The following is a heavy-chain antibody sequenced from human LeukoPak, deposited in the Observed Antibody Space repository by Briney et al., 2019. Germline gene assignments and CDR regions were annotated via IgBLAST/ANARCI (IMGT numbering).Heavy chain of an antibody. V-gene: IGHV1-2*02. CDR2: INPNSGGT. D-gene: IGHD6-19*01. CDR3: ARDLKRGYSSGRYSWGTGSSNDY. Sequence: GASVKVSCKASGYTFTGYYMHWVRQAPGQGLEWMGWINPNSGGTNYAQKFQGGVTMTRDTSISTAYMELRSLRSDDTAVYYCARDLKRGYSSGRYSWGTGSSNDYWGQGTLVTVSS. J-gene: IGHJ4*02. CDR1: GYTFTGYY.